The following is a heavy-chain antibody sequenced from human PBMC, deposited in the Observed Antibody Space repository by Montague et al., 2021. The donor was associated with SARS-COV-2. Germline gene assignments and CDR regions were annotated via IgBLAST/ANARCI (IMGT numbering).Heavy chain of an antibody. CDR1: GGSISSYY. D-gene: IGHD5-24*01. Sequence: SETLSLTCTVSGGSISSYYWSWIRQPPGKGLEWIGYIYYSGSTNYNPSLKSRVTISVDTSKNQFSLKLSSVTAVDTAVYYCARVFPRWLQFDPYFDYWGQGTGVT. CDR3: ARVFPRWLQFDPYFDY. V-gene: IGHV4-59*01. J-gene: IGHJ4*02. CDR2: IYYSGST.